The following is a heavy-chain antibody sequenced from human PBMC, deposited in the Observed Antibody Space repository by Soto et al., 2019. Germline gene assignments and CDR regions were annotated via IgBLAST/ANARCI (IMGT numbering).Heavy chain of an antibody. V-gene: IGHV5-10-1*01. D-gene: IGHD3-22*01. J-gene: IGHJ5*02. CDR2: IDPSDSYT. CDR3: ARHPYDSSGSKIGWFDP. Sequence: GESLKISCKGSGYSFTSYWISWVRQMPGKGLEWMGRIDPSDSYTNYSPSFQGHVTISADKSISTAYLQWSSLKASDTAMYYCARHPYDSSGSKIGWFDPWGQGTLVTVSS. CDR1: GYSFTSYW.